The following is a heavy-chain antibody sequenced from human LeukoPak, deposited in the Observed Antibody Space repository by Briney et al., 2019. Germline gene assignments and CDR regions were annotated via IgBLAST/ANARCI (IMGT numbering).Heavy chain of an antibody. CDR2: ISAYNGNT. Sequence: ASVKVSCKASGYTFTSYGITWVRRAPGQGLEWMGWISAYNGNTNYAQKLQGRVTMTTDTSTSTAYMELRSLRSDDAAVYYCATRRGYYYGSGSYAFDIWGQGTMVTVSS. CDR1: GYTFTSYG. V-gene: IGHV1-18*01. J-gene: IGHJ3*02. D-gene: IGHD3-10*01. CDR3: ATRRGYYYGSGSYAFDI.